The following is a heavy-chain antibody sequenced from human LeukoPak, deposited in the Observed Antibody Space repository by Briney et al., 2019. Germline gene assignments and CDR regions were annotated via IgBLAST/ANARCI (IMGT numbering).Heavy chain of an antibody. D-gene: IGHD6-19*01. V-gene: IGHV4-59*01. CDR3: ASGGSGWYSPRAIDI. CDR2: IYYSGST. Sequence: KPSETLSLTCTVSGGSISSYYWSWIRQPPGKGLEWIGYIYYSGSTNYNPSLKSRVTISVDTSKNQFSLKLSSVTAADTAVYCCASGGSGWYSPRAIDIWGQGTMVTVSS. CDR1: GGSISSYY. J-gene: IGHJ3*02.